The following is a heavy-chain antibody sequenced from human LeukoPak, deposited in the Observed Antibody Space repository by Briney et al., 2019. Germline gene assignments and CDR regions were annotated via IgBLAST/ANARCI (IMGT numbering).Heavy chain of an antibody. D-gene: IGHD2-21*01. CDR2: INHSGST. V-gene: IGHV4-34*09. J-gene: IGHJ4*02. Sequence: SETLSLTCAVYGGSFSGYYWSWIRQPPGKGLEWIGEINHSGSTNYNPSLKSRVTISVDTSKNQFSLKLSSVTAADTAVYYCARVQSVSVAGFDYWGQGTLVTVSS. CDR1: GGSFSGYY. CDR3: ARVQSVSVAGFDY.